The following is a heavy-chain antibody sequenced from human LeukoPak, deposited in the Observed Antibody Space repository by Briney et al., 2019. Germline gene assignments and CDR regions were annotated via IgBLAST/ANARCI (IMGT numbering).Heavy chain of an antibody. CDR1: GVSSSGYY. CDR2: INHSGST. J-gene: IGHJ4*02. D-gene: IGHD5-24*01. Sequence: SETLSLTCAVYGVSSSGYYWSWIRQPPGKGLEWIGEINHSGSTNYNPSLKSRVTISVDTSKNQFSLKLSSVTAADTAVYYCARSLNRWLQPYYFDYWGQGTLVTVSS. CDR3: ARSLNRWLQPYYFDY. V-gene: IGHV4-34*01.